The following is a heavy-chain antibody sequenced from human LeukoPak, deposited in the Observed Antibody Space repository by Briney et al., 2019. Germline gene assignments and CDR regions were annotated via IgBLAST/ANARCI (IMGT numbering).Heavy chain of an antibody. D-gene: IGHD1-26*01. V-gene: IGHV1-46*01. J-gene: IGHJ5*02. CDR1: GYTFTSNY. CDR2: ISPSGGST. Sequence: ASVKVSCKAFGYTFTSNYMHWVRQAPGQGPEWMGVISPSGGSTTYAQKFQGRVTMTRDMSTSTVYMELSSLRSEDTAVYYCARANVGATDNWFDPWGQGTLVTVSS. CDR3: ARANVGATDNWFDP.